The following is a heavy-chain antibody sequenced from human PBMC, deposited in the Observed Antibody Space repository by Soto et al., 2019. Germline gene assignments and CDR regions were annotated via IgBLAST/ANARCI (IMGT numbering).Heavy chain of an antibody. Sequence: GGSLRLSCSASGFTFSSYGMHWVRQAPGKGLEWVAVIWYDGSNKYYADSVKGRFTISRDNSKNTLYLQMNSLRAEDTAVYYCASVYCSGGSCFDAFDIWGQGTMVT. CDR3: ASVYCSGGSCFDAFDI. CDR2: IWYDGSNK. V-gene: IGHV3-33*01. D-gene: IGHD2-15*01. CDR1: GFTFSSYG. J-gene: IGHJ3*02.